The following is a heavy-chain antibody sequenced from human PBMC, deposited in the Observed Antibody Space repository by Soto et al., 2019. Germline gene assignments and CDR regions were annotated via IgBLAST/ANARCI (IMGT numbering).Heavy chain of an antibody. CDR3: DRRLGRDSSGRYVRLGMDV. J-gene: IGHJ6*02. D-gene: IGHD6-19*01. CDR2: IGSAGGR. Sequence: PGGSLRLSCAASGFTFSSYAMHWVRQATGKGLEWVSAIGSAGGRYCPGYVKGRFTISRENAKNSLYLQMNSLRAGDAAEYYCDRRLGRDSSGRYVRLGMDVWGQGTTVTVSS. V-gene: IGHV3-13*01. CDR1: GFTFSSYA.